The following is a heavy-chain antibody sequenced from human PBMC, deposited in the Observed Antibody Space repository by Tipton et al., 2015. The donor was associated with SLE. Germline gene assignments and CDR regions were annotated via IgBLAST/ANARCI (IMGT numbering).Heavy chain of an antibody. CDR1: GNTFSDYA. D-gene: IGHD3/OR15-3a*01. CDR2: IIPSLGAV. Sequence: QLVQSGAEVKKPGSSVKVSCKASGNTFSDYAISWVRQAPGQGLERVGRIIPSLGAVNYAPKFQGRATISASESTSTAHMELGSPRPDDAAVYYGAGVCQCLDGGVDDSGQATLVGVSS. J-gene: IGHJ4*02. V-gene: IGHV1-69*11. CDR3: AGVCQCLDGGVDD.